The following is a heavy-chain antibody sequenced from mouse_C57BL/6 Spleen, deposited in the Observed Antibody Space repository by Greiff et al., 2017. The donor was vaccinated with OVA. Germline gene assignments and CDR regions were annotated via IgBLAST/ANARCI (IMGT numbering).Heavy chain of an antibody. J-gene: IGHJ2*01. Sequence: QVQLQQPGAELVKPGASVKLSCKASGYTFTSYWMHWVKQRPGQGLEWIGMIHPNSGSTNYNEKFKSKATLTVDKSSSTAYMQLSSLTSEDSAVYYCARRDGYDGDYWGQGTTLTVSS. CDR2: IHPNSGST. D-gene: IGHD2-2*01. CDR3: ARRDGYDGDY. CDR1: GYTFTSYW. V-gene: IGHV1-64*01.